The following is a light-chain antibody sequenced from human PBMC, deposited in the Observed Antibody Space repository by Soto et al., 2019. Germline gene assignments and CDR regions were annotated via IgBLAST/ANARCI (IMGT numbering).Light chain of an antibody. CDR3: ISYTATRHYV. CDR1: SSDVGGYNY. Sequence: QSALTQPASVSGSPGQSITISCTGTSSDVGGYNYVSWYQHHPGKAPKLIISGVSNRPSGVSNRFSGSKSDNTASLTISGLQADDEADYDCISYTATRHYVFGTGTKLTVL. V-gene: IGLV2-14*01. J-gene: IGLJ1*01. CDR2: GVS.